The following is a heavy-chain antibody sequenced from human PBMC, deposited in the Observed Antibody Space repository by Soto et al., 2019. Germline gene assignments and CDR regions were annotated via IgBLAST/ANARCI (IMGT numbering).Heavy chain of an antibody. CDR1: GGSISSSSYY. CDR2: IYYSGST. J-gene: IGHJ4*02. V-gene: IGHV4-39*01. CDR3: ARHVGATYYFDY. Sequence: PSETLSLTCTVSGGSISSSSYYWGWIRQPPGKGLEWIGSIYYSGSTYYNPSLKSRVTISVDTSKNQFSLKLSSVTAADTAVYYCARHVGATYYFDYWGQGTLVTVSS. D-gene: IGHD1-26*01.